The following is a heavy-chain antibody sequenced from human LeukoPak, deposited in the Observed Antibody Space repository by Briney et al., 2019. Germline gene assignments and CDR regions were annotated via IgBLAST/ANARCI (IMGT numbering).Heavy chain of an antibody. CDR2: ISSVSSYI. CDR1: GFTFRSYS. J-gene: IGHJ4*02. Sequence: GGSLRLSCAASGFTFRSYSMNWVRQAPGKGLEWVSSISSVSSYIYYADSVKGRFTISRDNAKNSLYLQMNSLRAEDTAVYYCARACSGGSCYFDYWGQGTLVTVSS. D-gene: IGHD2-15*01. CDR3: ARACSGGSCYFDY. V-gene: IGHV3-21*01.